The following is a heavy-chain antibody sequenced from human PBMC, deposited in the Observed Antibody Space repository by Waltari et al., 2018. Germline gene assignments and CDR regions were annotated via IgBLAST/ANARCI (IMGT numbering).Heavy chain of an antibody. CDR2: INSDGGDT. Sequence: EEQLVESGGGLIQPGESLRVSCVVSGFTFSRYWMNWVRQAPGKGLVWVARINSDGGDTSYADSVKGRFTISRDNAKNTVYLQMKSLRAEDTAVYYCARVARKTYSSPVPGRDYYYGMDVWGLGTTVTVSS. J-gene: IGHJ6*02. V-gene: IGHV3-74*01. D-gene: IGHD6-13*01. CDR1: GFTFSRYW. CDR3: ARVARKTYSSPVPGRDYYYGMDV.